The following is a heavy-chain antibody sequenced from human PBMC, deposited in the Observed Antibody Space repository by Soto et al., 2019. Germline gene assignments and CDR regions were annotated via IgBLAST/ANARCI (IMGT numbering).Heavy chain of an antibody. CDR1: GYTLTNYG. Sequence: QAQLVQSGAEVKKSGASVRVSCKASGYTLTNYGVTWVRQAPGQGLEWLGRVTPYKADTNSAQNLQGRVTMATDTSTNTAYLELRSLRSDDTAFYFCATHGPSNSGNSYAFDIWGQGTMVTVSA. J-gene: IGHJ3*02. V-gene: IGHV1-18*04. CDR3: ATHGPSNSGNSYAFDI. CDR2: VTPYKADT. D-gene: IGHD5-12*01.